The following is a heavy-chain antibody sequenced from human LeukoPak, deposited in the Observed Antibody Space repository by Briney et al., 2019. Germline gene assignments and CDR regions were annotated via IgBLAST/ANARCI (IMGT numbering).Heavy chain of an antibody. CDR3: ARGNILTGYCFDF. Sequence: PSESLSLTCAVYLGSITGYYWSWSRQTPGRGREWVWQTHYTGATSYNPSPKSRDTISTETSKNQFSLRMRSVTAADTAVYYCARGNILTGYCFDFWGQGALVPVSS. J-gene: IGHJ4*02. CDR2: THYTGAT. D-gene: IGHD3-9*01. V-gene: IGHV4-34*01. CDR1: LGSITGYY.